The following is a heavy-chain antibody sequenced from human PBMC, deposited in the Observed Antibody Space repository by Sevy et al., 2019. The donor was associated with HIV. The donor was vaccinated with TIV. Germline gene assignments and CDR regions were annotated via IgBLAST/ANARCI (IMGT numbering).Heavy chain of an antibody. D-gene: IGHD3-3*01. CDR3: AKEGNFLSGRDAFDI. J-gene: IGHJ3*02. Sequence: GGSLRLSCAASGFIFSSFAMSWVRQAPGKGLEWVSAISGSGHSTYNADSVKGRFTISIDISKNTLYLQMNSLRAEDTAVYYCAKEGNFLSGRDAFDIWGQGTTVTVSS. CDR1: GFIFSSFA. V-gene: IGHV3-23*01. CDR2: ISGSGHST.